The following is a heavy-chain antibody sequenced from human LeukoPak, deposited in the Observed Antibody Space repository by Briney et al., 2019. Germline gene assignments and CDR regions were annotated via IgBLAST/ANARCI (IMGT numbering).Heavy chain of an antibody. Sequence: GGSLRLSCAASGFTFSSYSMNWVRQAPGKGLEWVSSISSSSSYIYYADSVKGRFTISRDNAKNSLYLQMNSLRAEDTAVYYCARDQFYDHNLDYWGQGTLVTVSS. J-gene: IGHJ4*02. CDR1: GFTFSSYS. CDR2: ISSSSSYI. CDR3: ARDQFYDHNLDY. D-gene: IGHD2/OR15-2a*01. V-gene: IGHV3-21*01.